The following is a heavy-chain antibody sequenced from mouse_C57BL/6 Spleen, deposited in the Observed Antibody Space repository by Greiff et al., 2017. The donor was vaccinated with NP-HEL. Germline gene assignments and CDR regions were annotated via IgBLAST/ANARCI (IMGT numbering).Heavy chain of an antibody. J-gene: IGHJ1*03. Sequence: QVQLQQSGAELARPGASVKLSCKASGYTFTSYGISWVKQRTGQGLEWIGEIYPRSGNTYYNEKFKGKATLTADKSSSTAYMELRSLTSEDSAVYFCARRTTVVDWYFDVWGTGTTVTVSS. CDR1: GYTFTSYG. CDR3: ARRTTVVDWYFDV. CDR2: IYPRSGNT. D-gene: IGHD1-1*01. V-gene: IGHV1-81*01.